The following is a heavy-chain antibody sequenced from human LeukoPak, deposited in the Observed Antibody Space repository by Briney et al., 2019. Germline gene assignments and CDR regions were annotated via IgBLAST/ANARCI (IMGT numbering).Heavy chain of an antibody. D-gene: IGHD3-10*01. Sequence: GGSLRLSCAASGFTFSSYGMHWVRQAPGKGLEWVAVISYDGSNKYYADSVKGRFTIFRDNSKNTLYLQMNSLRAEDTALYYCAKGVGSGSFDYWGQGTLVTVSS. V-gene: IGHV3-30*18. CDR1: GFTFSSYG. CDR3: AKGVGSGSFDY. CDR2: ISYDGSNK. J-gene: IGHJ4*02.